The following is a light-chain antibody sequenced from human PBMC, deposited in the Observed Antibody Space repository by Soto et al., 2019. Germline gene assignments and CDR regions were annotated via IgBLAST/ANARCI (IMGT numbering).Light chain of an antibody. CDR3: QQYTNWPYT. Sequence: EIVMMQSPATLSVSPRERATLSCRASQALDNNLAWYQHKPGQAPRLLIYGASTRATGVPVRFSGSGSETEFTLSISSLQSDDLAVYYCQQYTNWPYTFGQGTKLEIE. V-gene: IGKV3-15*01. J-gene: IGKJ2*01. CDR2: GAS. CDR1: QALDNN.